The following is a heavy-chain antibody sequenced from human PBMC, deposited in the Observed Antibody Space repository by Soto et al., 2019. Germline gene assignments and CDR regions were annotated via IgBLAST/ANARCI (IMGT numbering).Heavy chain of an antibody. CDR2: INTNTGNP. J-gene: IGHJ5*02. CDR3: ARSRLVKAVAGTKWFDP. D-gene: IGHD6-19*01. Sequence: ASVKVSCKASGYTFTSYAMNWVRQAPGQGLEWMGWINTNTGNPTYAQGFTGRFVFSLDTSVSTAYLQICSLKAEDTAVYYCARSRLVKAVAGTKWFDPWGQGTLVTVSS. V-gene: IGHV7-4-1*01. CDR1: GYTFTSYA.